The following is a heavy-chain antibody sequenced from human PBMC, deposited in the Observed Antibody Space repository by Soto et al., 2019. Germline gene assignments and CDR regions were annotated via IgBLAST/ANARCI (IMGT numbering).Heavy chain of an antibody. D-gene: IGHD5-18*01. Sequence: QVQLVQSGAEVKKPGSSVKVSCKASGGTLSKYAINWVRQAPGQGLEWMGGIIRIFGTAKYEQKFQGRVTITADESTSTAYMELSSLRSEDTAVYYCALVDGYSYTGYFDPWGQGTLVTVSS. J-gene: IGHJ5*02. CDR3: ALVDGYSYTGYFDP. CDR1: GGTLSKYA. V-gene: IGHV1-69*12. CDR2: IIRIFGTA.